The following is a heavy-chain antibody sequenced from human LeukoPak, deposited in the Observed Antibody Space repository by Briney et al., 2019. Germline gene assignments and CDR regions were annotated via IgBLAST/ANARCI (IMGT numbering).Heavy chain of an antibody. CDR2: INSGGTT. CDR1: GLIHSRSF. V-gene: IGHV3-53*01. Sequence: PGGSLRLSCAASGLIHSRSFMNWARQAPGKGLEWISVINSGGTTYYADSVKGRFTISRDDSNNMLFLQMNSLRAEDTALYYCAKMDSDYYIDFWGQGTLVTVSS. J-gene: IGHJ4*02. D-gene: IGHD3/OR15-3a*01. CDR3: AKMDSDYYIDF.